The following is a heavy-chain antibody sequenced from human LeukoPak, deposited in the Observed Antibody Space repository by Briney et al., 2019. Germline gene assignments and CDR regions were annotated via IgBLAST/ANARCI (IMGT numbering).Heavy chain of an antibody. Sequence: PGGSLRLSCAASGFTFSSYWMSWVRQAPGKGLEWVANVKEDGSERYSVDSVRGRFTISRDNAKNSLYLQMNSLRAEDTAVYYCARLSPSGSSYSHFDYWGQGTLVTASS. CDR1: GFTFSSYW. CDR2: VKEDGSER. CDR3: ARLSPSGSSYSHFDY. V-gene: IGHV3-7*01. D-gene: IGHD1-26*01. J-gene: IGHJ4*02.